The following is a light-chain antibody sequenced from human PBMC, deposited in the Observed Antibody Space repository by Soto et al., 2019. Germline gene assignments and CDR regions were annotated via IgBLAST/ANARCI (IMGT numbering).Light chain of an antibody. CDR1: SSDVGGYNY. V-gene: IGLV2-14*01. Sequence: LTRPASVSGSPGQSITISCTGSSSDVGGYNYVSWYQQYPGKAPSLMIYEASNRPSGVSDRFSGSKSGNTASLTISGLQAEDEADYYCSSYTSSYIYVFGTGTKVTVL. CDR3: SSYTSSYIYV. CDR2: EAS. J-gene: IGLJ1*01.